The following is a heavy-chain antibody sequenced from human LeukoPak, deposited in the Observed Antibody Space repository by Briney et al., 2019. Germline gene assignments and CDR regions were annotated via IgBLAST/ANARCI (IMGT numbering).Heavy chain of an antibody. Sequence: SQTLSLTCTVSGGSISSGSYYWSWIRQPAGKGLEWIGRIYTSGSTNYNPSLKSRVTISVDTSKNQFSLKLSSVTAADTAVYYCAGGGYSYGRDAFDIWGQGTMVTVSS. CDR1: GGSISSGSYY. CDR2: IYTSGST. CDR3: AGGGYSYGRDAFDI. D-gene: IGHD5-18*01. J-gene: IGHJ3*02. V-gene: IGHV4-61*02.